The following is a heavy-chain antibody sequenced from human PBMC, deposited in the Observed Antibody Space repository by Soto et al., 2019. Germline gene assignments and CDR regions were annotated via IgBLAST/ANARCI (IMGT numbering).Heavy chain of an antibody. CDR2: IYWDGDN. J-gene: IGHJ5*02. CDR3: VHRRGFGEFDA. Sequence: QITLKESGPTLVKPTQTLTLTCSFSGFSFSSNKMGVGWIRQPPGKALEWLALIYWDGDNRYSPSLKSRLTITKDTSYNQVVLTMTNMDPEDTATYYCVHRRGFGEFDAWGQGTLVTVSS. V-gene: IGHV2-5*02. D-gene: IGHD3-10*01. CDR1: GFSFSSNKMG.